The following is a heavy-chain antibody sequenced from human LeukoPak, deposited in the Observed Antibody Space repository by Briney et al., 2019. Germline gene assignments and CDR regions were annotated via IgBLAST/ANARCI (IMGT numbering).Heavy chain of an antibody. CDR3: ARDIVVVPAAGRDYYYYYGMDV. J-gene: IGHJ6*02. D-gene: IGHD2-2*01. CDR1: GFTFSDYC. Sequence: GGSLRLSCAASGFTFSDYCMSWIRQAPGKGLEWVSYISSSGSTIYYADSVKGRFTISRDNAKNSPYLQMNSLRAEDTAVYYCARDIVVVPAAGRDYYYYYGMDVWGQGTTVTVSS. V-gene: IGHV3-11*01. CDR2: ISSSGSTI.